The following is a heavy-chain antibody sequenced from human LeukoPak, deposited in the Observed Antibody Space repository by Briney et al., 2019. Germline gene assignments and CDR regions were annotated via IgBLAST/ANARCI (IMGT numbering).Heavy chain of an antibody. J-gene: IGHJ6*03. V-gene: IGHV1-18*01. CDR2: ISAYNGNT. CDR1: GYTFTSYG. Sequence: ASVKVSCKASGYTFTSYGISWVRQAPGQGRGWMGWISAYNGNTNYAQKLHGRVTMTTDTSTSTAYMELRSLRSGDTAVYYCARDSGSYLSYYYYYYMDVWGKGTTVTVSS. D-gene: IGHD1-26*01. CDR3: ARDSGSYLSYYYYYYMDV.